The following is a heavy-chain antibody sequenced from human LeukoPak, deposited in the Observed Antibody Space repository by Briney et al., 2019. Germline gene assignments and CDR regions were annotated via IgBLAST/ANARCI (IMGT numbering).Heavy chain of an antibody. V-gene: IGHV3-53*01. CDR1: GFTVSSNY. CDR3: ARDPYGDPETTDY. CDR2: IYSGGRT. J-gene: IGHJ4*02. D-gene: IGHD4-17*01. Sequence: GGSLRLSCAASGFTVSSNYMSWVRQAPGKGLEWVSVIYSGGRTYYADSVKGRFTISRDNSKNTLYLQMNSLRAEDTAVYYCARDPYGDPETTDYWGQGTLVTVSS.